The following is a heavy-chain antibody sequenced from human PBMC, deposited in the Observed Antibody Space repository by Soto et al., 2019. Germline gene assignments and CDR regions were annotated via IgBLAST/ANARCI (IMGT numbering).Heavy chain of an antibody. V-gene: IGHV3-30-3*01. Sequence: PGGPLRLSCAASGFTFSSYAMHWVRQAPGKGLEWVAVISYDGSNKYYADSVKGRFTISRDNSKNTLYLQMNSLRAEDTAVYYCASVGREVAATGWDDYWGQGTLVTVSS. CDR1: GFTFSSYA. CDR3: ASVGREVAATGWDDY. CDR2: ISYDGSNK. J-gene: IGHJ4*02. D-gene: IGHD2-15*01.